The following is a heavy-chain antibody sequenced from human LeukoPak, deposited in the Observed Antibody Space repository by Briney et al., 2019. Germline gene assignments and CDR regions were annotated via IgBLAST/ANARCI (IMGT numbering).Heavy chain of an antibody. CDR2: ILDSGVGT. Sequence: PGGSLRLSCAASGFTFSSYAMTWVRQAPGKGLEWVSTILDSGVGTYYADSVKGRFTISRDNSRNTLYLQVNSLRAEDTAVYYCARDENHYGMEVWGKGTTITVSS. J-gene: IGHJ6*04. V-gene: IGHV3-23*01. CDR1: GFTFSSYA. D-gene: IGHD1-14*01. CDR3: ARDENHYGMEV.